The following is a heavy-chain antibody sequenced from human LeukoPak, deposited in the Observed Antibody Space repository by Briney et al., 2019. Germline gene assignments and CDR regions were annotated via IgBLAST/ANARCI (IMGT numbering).Heavy chain of an antibody. J-gene: IGHJ6*02. V-gene: IGHV4-61*08. CDR1: GGSISSGDYY. Sequence: SETLSLTCTVSGGSISSGDYYWSWIRQPPGKGLEWIGYIYYSGSTYYNPSLTSRVTMSVDTSKNQFSLKLSSVTAADTAVYYCARDGRISPYYGMDVWGQGTTVTVSS. D-gene: IGHD1-26*01. CDR3: ARDGRISPYYGMDV. CDR2: IYYSGST.